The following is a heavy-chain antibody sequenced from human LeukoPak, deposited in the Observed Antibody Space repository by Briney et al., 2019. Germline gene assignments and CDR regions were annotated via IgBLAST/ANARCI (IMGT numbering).Heavy chain of an antibody. CDR1: GYTFTSYY. D-gene: IGHD6-19*01. CDR2: INPSGGST. J-gene: IGHJ5*02. Sequence: ASVKVSCKASGYTFTSYYMRWVRQAPGQGLEWMGIINPSGGSTSYAQKFQGRVTMTRDTSTSTVYMELSSLRSEDTAVYYCARDRGAVAGTRDWFDPWGQGTLVTVSS. V-gene: IGHV1-46*01. CDR3: ARDRGAVAGTRDWFDP.